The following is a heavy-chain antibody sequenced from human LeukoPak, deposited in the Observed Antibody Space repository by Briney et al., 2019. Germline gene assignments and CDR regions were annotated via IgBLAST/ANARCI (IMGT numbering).Heavy chain of an antibody. CDR1: GFTFSSYA. J-gene: IGHJ3*02. V-gene: IGHV3-23*01. CDR2: ISGSGGST. Sequence: GGSLRLSCAASGFTFSSYAMSWVRQAPGKGLEWVSAISGSGGSTYYAGSVKGRFTISRDNSKNTLYLQMNSLRAEDTAVYYCAKRGDSRWSHDAFDIWGQGTMVTVSS. D-gene: IGHD3-10*01. CDR3: AKRGDSRWSHDAFDI.